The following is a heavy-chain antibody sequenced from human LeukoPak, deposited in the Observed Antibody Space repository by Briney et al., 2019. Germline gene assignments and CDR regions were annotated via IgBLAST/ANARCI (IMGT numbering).Heavy chain of an antibody. Sequence: ASVKVSCKASGYTFTSYAMNWVRQAPGQGLEWMGWINTNTGNPTYAQGFTGRFVFSLDTSVSTAYLQISSLKAEDTAVYYCARDLDSSSWYNGYYYYMDVWGKGTTVTVSS. CDR2: INTNTGNP. CDR1: GYTFTSYA. J-gene: IGHJ6*03. V-gene: IGHV7-4-1*02. D-gene: IGHD6-13*01. CDR3: ARDLDSSSWYNGYYYYMDV.